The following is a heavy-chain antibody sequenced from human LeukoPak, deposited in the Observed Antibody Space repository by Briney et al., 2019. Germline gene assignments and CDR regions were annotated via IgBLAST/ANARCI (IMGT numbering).Heavy chain of an antibody. V-gene: IGHV4-4*07. D-gene: IGHD2-2*01. CDR3: ARVKAAAIGYADAFDI. CDR2: LYTSGST. CDR1: GGSISSYY. Sequence: PSETLSLTCTVSGGSISSYYWSWIRQPAGKGLEWIGRLYTSGSTNYNPSLKSRVTISLDTSTNQFSLKLNSVTAADTAVYYCARVKAAAIGYADAFDIWGQGTMVTVSS. J-gene: IGHJ3*02.